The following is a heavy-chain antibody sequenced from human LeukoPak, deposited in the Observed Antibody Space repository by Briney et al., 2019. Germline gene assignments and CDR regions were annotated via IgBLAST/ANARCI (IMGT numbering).Heavy chain of an antibody. CDR3: AKVEVGATKRYYFDY. J-gene: IGHJ4*02. CDR1: GFTFNNSA. CDR2: ISGSGGTT. V-gene: IGHV3-23*01. D-gene: IGHD1-26*01. Sequence: GESLKISCAASGFTFNNSAMNWVRQAPGKGLEWVSVISGSGGTTYYADSVKGRFTISRDNSKNTLYLQMNSLRAEDTAVYYCAKVEVGATKRYYFDYWGQGTLVTVSS.